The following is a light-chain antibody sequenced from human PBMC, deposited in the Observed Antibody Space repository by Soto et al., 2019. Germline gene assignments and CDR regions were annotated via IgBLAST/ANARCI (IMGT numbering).Light chain of an antibody. Sequence: DIQMTQSPSFLSASVGDRVTITCRASQGISSNLVWYQQRPGKAPQLLIYAASTLEGGVSSRFSGSRSGTEFTLTISSLQPEDFATYYCQQVDSYPITFGGGTKVNIK. V-gene: IGKV1-9*01. CDR2: AAS. J-gene: IGKJ4*01. CDR1: QGISSN. CDR3: QQVDSYPIT.